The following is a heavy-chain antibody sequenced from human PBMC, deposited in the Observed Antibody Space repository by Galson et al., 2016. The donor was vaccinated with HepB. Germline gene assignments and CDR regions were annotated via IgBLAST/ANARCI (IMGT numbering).Heavy chain of an antibody. Sequence: SLRLSCAVSGFTFSSYGMLWVRQAPGKGLECVAVISYDGSYKYYVDSVKGRFTISRDNSKNTLYLQMNSLRADDTAVYYCAKDTVVVGAPDYWGQGTLVTVSS. CDR1: GFTFSSYG. CDR2: ISYDGSYK. CDR3: AKDTVVVGAPDY. J-gene: IGHJ4*02. V-gene: IGHV3-30*18. D-gene: IGHD1-26*01.